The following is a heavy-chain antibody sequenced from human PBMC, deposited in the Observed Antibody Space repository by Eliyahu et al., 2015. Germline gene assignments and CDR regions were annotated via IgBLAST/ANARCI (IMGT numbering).Heavy chain of an antibody. CDR2: ISYDGSNK. CDR1: GFTFSSYG. V-gene: IGHV3-30*03. D-gene: IGHD4-17*01. Sequence: QVQLVESGGGVVQPGRSLRLSXAASGFTFSSYGMHWVRQXPGKGLEWVAVISYDGSNKYYADSXKGRFTISRDNSKNTLYLQMNSLRAEDTAVYYCARSLRPDYGDSVGGMDVWGQGTTVTVSS. CDR3: ARSLRPDYGDSVGGMDV. J-gene: IGHJ6*02.